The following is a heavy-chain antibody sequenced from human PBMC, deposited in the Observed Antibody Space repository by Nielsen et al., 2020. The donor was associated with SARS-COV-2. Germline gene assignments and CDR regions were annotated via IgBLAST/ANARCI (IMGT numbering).Heavy chain of an antibody. CDR1: GFTFDDYA. V-gene: IGHV3-9*01. J-gene: IGHJ4*02. CDR2: ISWNSGSI. CDR3: AKLAAAGPDY. D-gene: IGHD6-13*01. Sequence: SLKISCAASGFTFDDYAMHWVRQAPGKGLEWVSGISWNSGSIGYADSVKGRFTISRDNAKNSLYLQMNSLRAEDTALYYCAKLAAAGPDYWGQGTLVTVSS.